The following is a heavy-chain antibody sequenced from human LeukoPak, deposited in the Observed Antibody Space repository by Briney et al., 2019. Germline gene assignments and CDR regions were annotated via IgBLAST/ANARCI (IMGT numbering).Heavy chain of an antibody. CDR3: ARDQGIVVVPAAISY. J-gene: IGHJ4*02. V-gene: IGHV1-2*02. D-gene: IGHD2-2*02. Sequence: GASVKVSCKASGYTFTDYYMHWVRQAPGQGLEWMGWINPNSGGTNYAQKFQGRATMTRDTSISTAYMELSRLRSDDTAVYYCARDQGIVVVPAAISYWGQGTLVTVSS. CDR1: GYTFTDYY. CDR2: INPNSGGT.